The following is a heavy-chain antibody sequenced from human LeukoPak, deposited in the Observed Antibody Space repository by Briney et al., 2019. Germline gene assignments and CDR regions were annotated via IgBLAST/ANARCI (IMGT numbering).Heavy chain of an antibody. D-gene: IGHD3-10*01. CDR2: ISAYNGNT. V-gene: IGHV1-18*01. CDR3: ARVRMVSMVRGVTKGPIDY. CDR1: GYTFTSYG. J-gene: IGHJ4*02. Sequence: GASVTVSCKASGYTFTSYGISWVRQAPGQGLEWMGWISAYNGNTNYAQKPQGRVTMTTDTSTSTAYMELRSLRSDDTAVYYCARVRMVSMVRGVTKGPIDYWGQGTLVTVSS.